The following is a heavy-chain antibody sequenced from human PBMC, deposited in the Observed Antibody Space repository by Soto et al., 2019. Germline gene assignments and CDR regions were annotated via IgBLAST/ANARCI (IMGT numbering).Heavy chain of an antibody. CDR3: ARDNLDYYDSSGSTLDY. V-gene: IGHV3-74*01. CDR1: GFTFSSYW. Sequence: GGSLRLSCAASGFTFSSYWMHWVRQAPGKGLVWVSRINSDGSSTSYADSVKGRFTISGDNAKNTLYLQMNSLRAEDTAVYYWARDNLDYYDSSGSTLDYWGQGTLVTVSS. J-gene: IGHJ4*02. CDR2: INSDGSST. D-gene: IGHD3-22*01.